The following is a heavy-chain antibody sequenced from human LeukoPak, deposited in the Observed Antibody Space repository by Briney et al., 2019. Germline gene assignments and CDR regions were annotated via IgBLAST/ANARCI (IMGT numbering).Heavy chain of an antibody. Sequence: ASVKVSCKASGYTFTGYYMHWVRQAPGQGLEWMGRINPNSGGTNYAQKFQGRVTMTRDTSISTAYMELSRLRSDDTAVYYCARIAVADPVGFDPWGQGTLVTVSS. CDR2: INPNSGGT. J-gene: IGHJ5*02. CDR1: GYTFTGYY. V-gene: IGHV1-2*06. D-gene: IGHD6-19*01. CDR3: ARIAVADPVGFDP.